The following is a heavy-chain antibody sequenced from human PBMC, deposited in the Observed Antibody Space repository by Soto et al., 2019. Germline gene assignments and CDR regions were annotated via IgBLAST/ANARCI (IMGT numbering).Heavy chain of an antibody. D-gene: IGHD2-8*01. J-gene: IGHJ6*02. CDR1: GGSVSSGSYY. V-gene: IGHV4-61*01. CDR2: IYYSGST. Sequence: SETLSLTCTVSGGSVSSGSYYWSWIRQPPGKGLEWIGYIYYSGSTNYNPSLKSRVTISVDTSKNQFSLKLSSVTAADTAVYYCARDVIRDWTNGVCFSPDGMDVWGQGTTVTVYS. CDR3: ARDVIRDWTNGVCFSPDGMDV.